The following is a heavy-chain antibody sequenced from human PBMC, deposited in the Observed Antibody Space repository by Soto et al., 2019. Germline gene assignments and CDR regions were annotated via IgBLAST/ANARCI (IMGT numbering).Heavy chain of an antibody. Sequence: QDQLVQSGAEVKKPGSSVKVSCKASGGTFSSHTFSWVRQAPGQGLEWMGRIIPALGTATYAHKFQGRVTIPADESATTVYMELNSLRSEDTAVYYCARPDFGDYWYFDLWGRGTLVTVSS. V-gene: IGHV1-69*08. CDR3: ARPDFGDYWYFDL. J-gene: IGHJ2*01. CDR2: IIPALGTA. D-gene: IGHD4-17*01. CDR1: GGTFSSHT.